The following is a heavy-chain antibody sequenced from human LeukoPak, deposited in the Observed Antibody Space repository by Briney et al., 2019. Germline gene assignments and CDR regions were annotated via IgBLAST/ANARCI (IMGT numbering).Heavy chain of an antibody. CDR1: GFSFSSNG. J-gene: IGHJ4*02. CDR3: ARVSDYSNYFDY. Sequence: GGSVRLSCAASGFSFSSNGMHWVRQAPGKGLEWVAVIWYDGSNKYYADSVKGRFTISRDNSKNTLYLQMNSLRAEDTAVYYCARVSDYSNYFDYWGQGTLVTGSA. D-gene: IGHD4-11*01. V-gene: IGHV3-33*01. CDR2: IWYDGSNK.